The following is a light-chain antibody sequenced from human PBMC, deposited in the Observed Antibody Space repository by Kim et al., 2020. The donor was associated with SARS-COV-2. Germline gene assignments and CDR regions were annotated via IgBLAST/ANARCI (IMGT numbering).Light chain of an antibody. J-gene: IGLJ3*02. Sequence: QSALTQPASVSGSPGQSITISCTGTSSDVGGYNYVSWYQQHPGKAPKLIIYDVSKWPSGVSNRFSGSKSGNTASLTISGLQAEDEADYYCSSYAGSITWVFGGGTQLTVL. CDR1: SSDVGGYNY. V-gene: IGLV2-14*03. CDR2: DVS. CDR3: SSYAGSITWV.